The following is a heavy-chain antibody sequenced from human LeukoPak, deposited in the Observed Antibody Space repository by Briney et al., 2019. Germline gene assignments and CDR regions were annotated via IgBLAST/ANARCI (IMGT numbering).Heavy chain of an antibody. CDR1: GFTFSSYG. Sequence: GGSLRLSCAASGFTFSSYGMHWVRQAPGKGLEWVAFIRYDGSNKYYADSVKGRFTISRDNSKNTLYLQMNSLRAEDPAVYYCAKGERFLEWLLDFDYWGQGTLVTVSS. CDR3: AKGERFLEWLLDFDY. CDR2: IRYDGSNK. J-gene: IGHJ4*02. D-gene: IGHD3-3*01. V-gene: IGHV3-30*02.